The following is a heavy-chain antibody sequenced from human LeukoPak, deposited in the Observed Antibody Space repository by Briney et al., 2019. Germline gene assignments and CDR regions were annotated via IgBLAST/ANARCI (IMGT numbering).Heavy chain of an antibody. D-gene: IGHD1-7*01. Sequence: SETLSLTCTVSGGSVSTSSYYWGWIRQPPGTGLEWIGNIYYSGSTYYNPSLKSRLAISVDTSKNQFSLKLSSVTATDTAVYYCGRRLAGTTGFDYWGQGTLVTVSS. V-gene: IGHV4-39*01. J-gene: IGHJ4*02. CDR1: GGSVSTSSYY. CDR2: IYYSGST. CDR3: GRRLAGTTGFDY.